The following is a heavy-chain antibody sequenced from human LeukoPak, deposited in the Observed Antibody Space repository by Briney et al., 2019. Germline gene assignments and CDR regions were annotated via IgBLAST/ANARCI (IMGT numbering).Heavy chain of an antibody. CDR1: GFTFSSYS. D-gene: IGHD2-15*01. J-gene: IGHJ3*02. V-gene: IGHV3-48*04. CDR3: ARAALTPFGGAFDI. CDR2: ISSSSSTI. Sequence: AGGSLRLSCAASGFTFSSYSMNWVPQAPGKGLEWVSYISSSSSTIYYADSVKGRFTISRDNAKNSLYLQMNSLRAEDAAVYYCARAALTPFGGAFDIWGQGTMVTVSS.